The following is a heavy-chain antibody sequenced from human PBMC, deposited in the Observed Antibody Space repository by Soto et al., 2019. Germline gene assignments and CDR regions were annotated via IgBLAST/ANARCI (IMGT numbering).Heavy chain of an antibody. J-gene: IGHJ5*02. CDR2: IHYSGGT. D-gene: IGHD3-3*01. CDR1: DVSIISGGFF. V-gene: IGHV4-31*03. CDR3: AGDPDFYDNTRNWFEP. Sequence: SETLSLTCTVSDVSIISGGFFWNWIRLHPGKGLEWIGYIHYSGGTFYNPSLKSRVAMSVDPSNKEFSLRLSSVTAADTAVYYCAGDPDFYDNTRNWFEPSGQGILLNV.